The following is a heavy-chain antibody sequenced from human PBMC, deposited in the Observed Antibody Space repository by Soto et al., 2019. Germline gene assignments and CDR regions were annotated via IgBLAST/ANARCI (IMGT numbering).Heavy chain of an antibody. J-gene: IGHJ6*03. CDR2: MYYGGSS. CDR3: ARHVGGGYVLYYYYMEV. Sequence: QLQLQESGPGLVKPSETLSLTCTVSGGSISRSSYYWGWIRQPPGKGLEWIGSMYYGGSSYYNLSLKSRVTISVDTSKNQLSLKVSSVTAADTAVYYCARHVGGGYVLYYYYMEVWGKGTTVTVSS. CDR1: GGSISRSSYY. V-gene: IGHV4-39*01. D-gene: IGHD5-12*01.